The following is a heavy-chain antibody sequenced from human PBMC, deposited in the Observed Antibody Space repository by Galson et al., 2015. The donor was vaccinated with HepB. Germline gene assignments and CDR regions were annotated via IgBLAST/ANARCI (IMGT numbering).Heavy chain of an antibody. Sequence: TLSLTCTVSGDSITSGGSYWTWIRQLPGTGLEWIGYISYSGITTYNPSLKSRATISVDRSKNQISLKLTSVTAADTAVYYCAREPTSFGVVMYMDVWGKGTTVTVSS. CDR1: GDSITSGGSY. CDR2: ISYSGIT. CDR3: AREPTSFGVVMYMDV. D-gene: IGHD3-3*01. J-gene: IGHJ6*03. V-gene: IGHV4-31*03.